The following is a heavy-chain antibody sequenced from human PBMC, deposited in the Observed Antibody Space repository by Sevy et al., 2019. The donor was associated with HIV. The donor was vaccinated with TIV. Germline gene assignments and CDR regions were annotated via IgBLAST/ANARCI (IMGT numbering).Heavy chain of an antibody. CDR3: AKDYMLNLWRGYFDS. CDR1: GLTFNSHA. D-gene: IGHD3-3*01. J-gene: IGHJ4*02. CDR2: ISGSGETT. V-gene: IGHV3-23*01. Sequence: GGSLRLSCAASGLTFNSHAMSWVRQPPGRGLEWVSAISGSGETTVYADSVRGQFTISRDNSKNTLFLVMNSLRAEDTAVYYCAKDYMLNLWRGYFDSWGQGTLVTVSS.